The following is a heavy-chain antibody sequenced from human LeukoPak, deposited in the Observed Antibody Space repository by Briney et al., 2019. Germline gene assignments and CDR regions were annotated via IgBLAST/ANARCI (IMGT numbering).Heavy chain of an antibody. CDR1: GGTFSSYA. V-gene: IGHV1-69*13. Sequence: SVRVSCKASGGTFSSYAISWVRQAPGQGLEWMGGIIPIFGTANYAQKFQGRVTITADESTSTAYMELSSLGSEDTAVYYCAREEVVAATEPSFWFDPWGQGTLVTVSS. CDR2: IIPIFGTA. CDR3: AREEVVAATEPSFWFDP. D-gene: IGHD2-15*01. J-gene: IGHJ5*02.